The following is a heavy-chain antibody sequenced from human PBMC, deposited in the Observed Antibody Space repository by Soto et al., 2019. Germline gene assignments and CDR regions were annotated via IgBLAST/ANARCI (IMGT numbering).Heavy chain of an antibody. CDR2: IKRKSDGGTT. V-gene: IGHV3-15*05. CDR1: GFTFSDAW. CDR3: DVNDYLDY. Sequence: GGSLRLSCAASGFTFSDAWMIWVRQAPGKGLEWVGRIKRKSDGGTTDYVAPVKGRVTISRDDSANTLYLQMNSLKTEDTAVYSCDVNDYLDYWGQGALVTVSS. J-gene: IGHJ4*02.